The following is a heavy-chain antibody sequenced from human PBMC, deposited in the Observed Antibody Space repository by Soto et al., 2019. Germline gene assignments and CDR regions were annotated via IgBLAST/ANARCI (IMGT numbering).Heavy chain of an antibody. CDR1: GYTFTTYY. V-gene: IGHV1-46*01. CDR3: ARDPNFSLTFHYYGMDV. Sequence: QVQLVQSGAEVKKPGASVKISCKASGYTFTTYYLHWVRQAPGQGLEWMGIINPDTGSTSSAQNFRGRVSVTRDTSTSTVYMELYSPSSEDTAVYYCARDPNFSLTFHYYGMDVWGQGTTVTVSS. J-gene: IGHJ6*02. CDR2: INPDTGST.